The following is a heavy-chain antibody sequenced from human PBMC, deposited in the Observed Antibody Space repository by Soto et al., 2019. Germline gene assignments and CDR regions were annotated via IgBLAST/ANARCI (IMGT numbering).Heavy chain of an antibody. CDR1: GYTFTSYG. CDR2: ISAYNGNT. V-gene: IGHV1-18*04. CDR3: ARENYDILTGPTQYFQH. J-gene: IGHJ1*01. Sequence: ASVKVSCKASGYTFTSYGISWVRQAPGQGLEWMGWISAYNGNTNYAQKLQGRVTMTTDTSTSTAYMELRSLRSDDTAVYHCARENYDILTGPTQYFQHWGQGTQVTVSS. D-gene: IGHD3-9*01.